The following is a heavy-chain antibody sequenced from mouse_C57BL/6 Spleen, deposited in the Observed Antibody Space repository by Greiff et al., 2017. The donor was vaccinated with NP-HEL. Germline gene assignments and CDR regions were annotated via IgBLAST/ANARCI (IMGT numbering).Heavy chain of an antibody. D-gene: IGHD2-2*01. J-gene: IGHJ4*01. V-gene: IGHV1-69*01. CDR2: IDPSDSYT. CDR3: AHSMVTGAMDY. Sequence: QVQLQQSGAELVMPGASVKLSCKASGYTFTSYWMHWVKQRPGQGLEWIGEIDPSDSYTNYNQKFKGKSTLTVDKSSSTAYMQLSSLTSEDSAVYYCAHSMVTGAMDYWGQGTSVTVSS. CDR1: GYTFTSYW.